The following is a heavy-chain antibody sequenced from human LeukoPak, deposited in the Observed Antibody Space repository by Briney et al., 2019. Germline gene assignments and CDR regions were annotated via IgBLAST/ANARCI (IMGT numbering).Heavy chain of an antibody. D-gene: IGHD3-10*01. J-gene: IGHJ5*02. V-gene: IGHV4-31*03. CDR3: ARVDGSGSKRWFDP. CDR1: CGSITSGGFY. CDR2: IHNSGST. Sequence: ASETLSLTCSVSCGSITSGGFYWSWIRQHPGQGLEWIGYIHNSGSTYYNPSLQSRAIISLDTSKGQFSLQLNSVTAADTAVYYCARVDGSGSKRWFDPWGQGAPVTVSS.